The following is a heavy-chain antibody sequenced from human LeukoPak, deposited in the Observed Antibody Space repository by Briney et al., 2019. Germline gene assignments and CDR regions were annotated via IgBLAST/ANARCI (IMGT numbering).Heavy chain of an antibody. CDR2: ISWNSGTI. V-gene: IGHV3-9*01. CDR3: AKEGYCSGGSCYSPYYFDY. CDR1: EFTFDDYA. J-gene: IGHJ4*02. D-gene: IGHD2-15*01. Sequence: GGSLRLSCAASEFTFDDYAMHWVRQAPGKGLEWVSGISWNSGTIAYADSVKGRFTISRDNAKNSLYLQMNSLRAEDTAVYYCAKEGYCSGGSCYSPYYFDYWGQGTLVTVSS.